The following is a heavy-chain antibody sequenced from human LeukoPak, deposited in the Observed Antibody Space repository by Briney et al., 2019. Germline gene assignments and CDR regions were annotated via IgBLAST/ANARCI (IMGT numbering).Heavy chain of an antibody. Sequence: ASVKVSCKASGYTFTGYYMHWVRQAPGQGLEWMGWIDPNSGDTNYAQKFQGWVTMTRDTSISTAYVELSRLRSDDTAVYYCAREYQLRDAFDIWGQGTMVTVSS. CDR1: GYTFTGYY. CDR2: IDPNSGDT. D-gene: IGHD2-2*01. J-gene: IGHJ3*02. V-gene: IGHV1-2*04. CDR3: AREYQLRDAFDI.